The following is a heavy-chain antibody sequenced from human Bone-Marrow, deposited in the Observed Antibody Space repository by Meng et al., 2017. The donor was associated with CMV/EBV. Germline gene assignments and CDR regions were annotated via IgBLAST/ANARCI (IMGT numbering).Heavy chain of an antibody. CDR2: ISSSGSTI. CDR3: AKEGKGSASIFGVVSYYYYGMDV. V-gene: IGHV3-48*03. Sequence: LSLTCAASGFTFSSYEMNWVRQAPGKGLEWVSYISSSGSTIYYADSVKGRFTISRDNAKNSLYLQMNSLRAEDTALYYCAKEGKGSASIFGVVSYYYYGMDVWGQGTTVTVSS. J-gene: IGHJ6*02. D-gene: IGHD3-3*01. CDR1: GFTFSSYE.